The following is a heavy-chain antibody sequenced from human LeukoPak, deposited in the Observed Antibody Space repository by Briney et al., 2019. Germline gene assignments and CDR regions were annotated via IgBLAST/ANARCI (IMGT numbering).Heavy chain of an antibody. V-gene: IGHV3-48*03. D-gene: IGHD2-15*01. CDR1: GFTLSEYE. CDR3: AGRYCRGGSCLTNYYGMDV. J-gene: IGHJ6*02. Sequence: GGSLRLSYVDSGFTLSEYEMNWVRQAPGKGLEWVSYISGFGTTIYYADSVKGRFTISRDNAKNSVYLQMNSLRGDDTAIYFCAGRYCRGGSCLTNYYGMDVWGQGTTVIVSS. CDR2: ISGFGTTI.